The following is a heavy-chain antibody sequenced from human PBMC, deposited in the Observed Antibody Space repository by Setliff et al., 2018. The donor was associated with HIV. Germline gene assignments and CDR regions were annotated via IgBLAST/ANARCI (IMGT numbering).Heavy chain of an antibody. J-gene: IGHJ4*02. CDR1: GGSISSSNW. D-gene: IGHD6-19*01. V-gene: IGHV4-4*02. Sequence: SETLSLTCAVSGGSISSSNWWSWVRQPPGKGLEWIGEIYHSGGTNYNPSLKSRVTISLDKSKNHFSLRLSHVTAADTAVYYCARQGAVTGHSFDYWGQGALVTVSS. CDR3: ARQGAVTGHSFDY. CDR2: IYHSGGT.